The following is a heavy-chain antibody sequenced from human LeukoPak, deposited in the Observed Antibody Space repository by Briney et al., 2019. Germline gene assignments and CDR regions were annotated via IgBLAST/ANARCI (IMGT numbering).Heavy chain of an antibody. V-gene: IGHV1-18*01. CDR2: ISAYNGNT. CDR3: ARDMVPNWFDP. D-gene: IGHD3-10*01. J-gene: IGHJ5*02. CDR1: GYTFTNYG. Sequence: ASVKVSCKASGYTFTNYGISWVRQAPGQGLEWMGWISAYNGNTNYAQKFQGRVTMTTDTSTSTAYMELRSLRSDDTAVYYCARDMVPNWFDPWGQGTLVTVSS.